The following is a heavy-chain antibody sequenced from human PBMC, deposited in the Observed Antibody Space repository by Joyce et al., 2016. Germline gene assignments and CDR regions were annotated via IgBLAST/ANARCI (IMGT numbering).Heavy chain of an antibody. CDR3: ARSPMVGVTFFH. CDR1: GAFISRSSYN. J-gene: IGHJ4*02. Sequence: QVQLQESGPGLVKASATLSLTCSVSGAFISRSSYNWGWIRQSPGKGLVWIGSIYYTGKTYYNPSLKSRVTISVDTSKNHFSLKLMSVTGADTAVYYCARSPMVGVTFFHWGLGSLISVSS. CDR2: IYYTGKT. D-gene: IGHD2/OR15-2a*01. V-gene: IGHV4-39*07.